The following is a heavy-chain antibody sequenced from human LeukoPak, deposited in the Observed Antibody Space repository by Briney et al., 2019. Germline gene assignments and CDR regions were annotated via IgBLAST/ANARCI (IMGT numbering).Heavy chain of an antibody. V-gene: IGHV3-15*01. Sequence: GGSLRLSCAASGLSFSKAWMSWVRQAPGKGLEWVGRIKSKSDDGTAVYTAPVKGRFTISRDDSKDTLFLQMDSLTTEDTAVYYCTESLVHWGQGARVTVSS. CDR1: GLSFSKAW. CDR2: IKSKSDDGTA. D-gene: IGHD6-13*01. CDR3: TESLVH. J-gene: IGHJ4*02.